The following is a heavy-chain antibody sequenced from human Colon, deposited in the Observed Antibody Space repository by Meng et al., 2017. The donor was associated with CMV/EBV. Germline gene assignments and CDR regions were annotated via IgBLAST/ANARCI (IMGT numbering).Heavy chain of an antibody. V-gene: IGHV3-7*01. CDR1: GFTLGSYW. CDR2: IWHDGSEK. J-gene: IGHJ6*02. D-gene: IGHD3-16*01. CDR3: ARVPYHYDTENYYHYGLDV. Sequence: GGSLRLSCAASGFTLGSYWMSWVRQAPGAGLEWVANIWHDGSEKFYVDSVKGRFIISRDNAKNTVYLHTDNLRAEDTAVYYCARVPYHYDTENYYHYGLDVWGQGTTVTVSS.